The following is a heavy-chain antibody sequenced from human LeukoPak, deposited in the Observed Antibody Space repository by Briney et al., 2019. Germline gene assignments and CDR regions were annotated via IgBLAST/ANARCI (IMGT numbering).Heavy chain of an antibody. CDR1: GITVSNNY. CDR2: SNSGGST. CDR3: AGYDSSGYFYYGMDV. Sequence: GGSLRLSCAASGITVSNNYMSWVRQAPGKGLEWVSTVSNSGGSTYYTHSVKGRFTISRDNSNNMLYIQMSSLRVEDTAIYYCAGYDSSGYFYYGMDVWGQGTTVTVSS. V-gene: IGHV3-53*01. J-gene: IGHJ6*02. D-gene: IGHD3-22*01.